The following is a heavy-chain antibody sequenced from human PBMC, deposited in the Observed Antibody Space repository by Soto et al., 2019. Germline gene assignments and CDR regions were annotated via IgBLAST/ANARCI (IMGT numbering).Heavy chain of an antibody. CDR2: IYFSGST. J-gene: IGHJ5*02. V-gene: IGHV4-61*01. CDR1: GGSVSSGSYY. CDR3: ARDEYYYESSGYSNWFDP. Sequence: SETLSLTCTVSGGSVSSGSYYWSGIRQPPGKGLEWIGYIYFSGSTNYNPSLKNRVTISVDTSKNQFSLKMSSVTVAETAVYFFARDEYYYESSGYSNWFDPWGQGTLVTVSS. D-gene: IGHD3-22*01.